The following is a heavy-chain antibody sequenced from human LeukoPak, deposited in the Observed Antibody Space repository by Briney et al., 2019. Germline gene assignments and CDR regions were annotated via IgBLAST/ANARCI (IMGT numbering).Heavy chain of an antibody. CDR1: GFTFSSDS. V-gene: IGHV3-21*01. J-gene: IGHJ4*02. CDR3: ARADFVSIAASIY. Sequence: PGGSLRLSCAASGFTFSSDSMNWVRQAPGKGLEWVSSISSSSYIYYADSVKGRFTISRDNAKNSLYLQMNSLRAEDTAVYYCARADFVSIAASIYWGQGTLVTVSS. CDR2: ISSSSYI. D-gene: IGHD6-6*01.